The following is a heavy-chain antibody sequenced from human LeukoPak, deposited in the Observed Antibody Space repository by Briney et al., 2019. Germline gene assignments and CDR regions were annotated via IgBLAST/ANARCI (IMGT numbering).Heavy chain of an antibody. CDR2: MNPNSGNT. V-gene: IGHV1-8*01. CDR3: ARMDYGSGSYYH. D-gene: IGHD3-10*01. J-gene: IGHJ4*02. Sequence: ASVKVSCKASGYTFTSYDINWVRQATGQGLEWMGWMNPNSGNTGYAQKFQGRVTMTRNTSIRTAYMELSSLRSEDTAVYYCARMDYGSGSYYHWGQGTLVTVSS. CDR1: GYTFTSYD.